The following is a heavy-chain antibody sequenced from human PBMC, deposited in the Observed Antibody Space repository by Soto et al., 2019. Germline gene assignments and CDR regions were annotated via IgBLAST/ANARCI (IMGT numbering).Heavy chain of an antibody. Sequence: HPGGSLRLSCAASGFTFRGYGMHWVRQAPGRGLEWVALISYDGSIKYYADSVKGRFTISRDNSKNALFLQMNSLRTEDTAVYYCARGGAYMAEIDYWGQGTVVTVSS. J-gene: IGHJ4*02. D-gene: IGHD1-26*01. CDR1: GFTFRGYG. CDR2: ISYDGSIK. CDR3: ARGGAYMAEIDY. V-gene: IGHV3-30*03.